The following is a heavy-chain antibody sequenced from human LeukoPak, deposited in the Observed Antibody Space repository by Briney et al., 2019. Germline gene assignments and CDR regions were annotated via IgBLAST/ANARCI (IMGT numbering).Heavy chain of an antibody. J-gene: IGHJ4*02. CDR3: ARGLYYFDY. CDR1: GYTFTGYY. V-gene: IGHV1-2*02. CDR2: INPNSGGT. Sequence: ASVKVSCKASGYTFTGYYMHWVRQAPGQGLEWMGWINPNSGGTNYAQKFQGRVTITTDESTSTAYMELSSLRSEDTAVYYCARGLYYFDYWGQGTLVTVSS.